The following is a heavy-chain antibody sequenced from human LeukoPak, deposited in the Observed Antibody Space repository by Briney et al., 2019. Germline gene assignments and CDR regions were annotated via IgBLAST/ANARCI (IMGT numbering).Heavy chain of an antibody. Sequence: ASVKVSCKASGYTFTGYYMHWVRQAPGQGLEWMGRINPNSGGTNYAQKFQGRVTMTRDTSISTAYMELSRLRSDDTAVYYCASQPAYGGRYYSDYWGQGTLVAVSS. D-gene: IGHD4/OR15-4a*01. CDR2: INPNSGGT. V-gene: IGHV1-2*06. J-gene: IGHJ4*02. CDR3: ASQPAYGGRYYSDY. CDR1: GYTFTGYY.